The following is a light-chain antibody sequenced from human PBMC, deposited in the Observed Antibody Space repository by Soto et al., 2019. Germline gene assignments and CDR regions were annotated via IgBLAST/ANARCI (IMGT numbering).Light chain of an antibody. V-gene: IGKV1-39*01. J-gene: IGKJ1*01. Sequence: DIQMTQSPSSLSASVGDRVTITCRASQSISSYLTWYQQKPGKAPKLLIYAASSLQSGVHSRFSGSGSGTDFTLTISSLQPEDFATYYCHQSYSTPFWTFGQGNKVEIK. CDR2: AAS. CDR1: QSISSY. CDR3: HQSYSTPFWT.